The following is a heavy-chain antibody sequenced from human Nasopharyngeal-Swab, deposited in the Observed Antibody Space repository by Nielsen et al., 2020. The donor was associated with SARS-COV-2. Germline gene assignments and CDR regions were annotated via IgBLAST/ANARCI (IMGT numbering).Heavy chain of an antibody. CDR3: AREDWGKLDC. Sequence: GESLKISCAASGFTFSSYWMNWVRLTPMKRLEWVATVKQDGSAIYHVDSLKGRFTISRDNAKNSLYLQMNSLRAGDTAVYYCAREDWGKLDCWGQGTLVTVSS. CDR2: VKQDGSAI. J-gene: IGHJ4*02. CDR1: GFTFSSYW. V-gene: IGHV3-7*04. D-gene: IGHD7-27*01.